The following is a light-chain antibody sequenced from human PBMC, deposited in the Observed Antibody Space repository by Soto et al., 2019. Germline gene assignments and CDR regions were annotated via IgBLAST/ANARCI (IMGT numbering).Light chain of an antibody. Sequence: QSALTQPASVSGSPGQSITISCTGTSSDVGGYNYVSWYQQHPGKAPKLMIYDVSTRPSGVSNRFSGSKSGNTASLTISGLQAEDEADYYCGSYTSSSTVVFGGGTKVTVL. CDR2: DVS. J-gene: IGLJ2*01. CDR3: GSYTSSSTVV. CDR1: SSDVGGYNY. V-gene: IGLV2-14*01.